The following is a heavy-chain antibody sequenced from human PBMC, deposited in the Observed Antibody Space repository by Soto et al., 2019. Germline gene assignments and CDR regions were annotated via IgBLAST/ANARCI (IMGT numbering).Heavy chain of an antibody. CDR2: ITYDGSTK. Sequence: GGSLRLSCAASGLSFGDDAMHWVRQAPGKGLEWVAVITYDGSTKFYADSVRGGVTITRDTSASTAYMELSSLRSEDTAVYYCARDRYDFWSGFLPVVYYGMDVWGQGTTVTVSS. CDR3: ARDRYDFWSGFLPVVYYGMDV. CDR1: GLSFGDDA. V-gene: IGHV3-30-3*01. D-gene: IGHD3-3*01. J-gene: IGHJ6*02.